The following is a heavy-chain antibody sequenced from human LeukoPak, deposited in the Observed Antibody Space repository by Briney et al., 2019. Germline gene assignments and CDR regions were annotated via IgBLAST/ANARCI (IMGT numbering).Heavy chain of an antibody. J-gene: IGHJ3*02. CDR3: AGPLSIAARELGAFDI. D-gene: IGHD6-6*01. CDR2: IKQDGSEK. Sequence: GGSLRLSCAASGFTFSSYWMSWVRQAPGKGLEWVANIKQDGSEKYYVDSVKGRFTTSRDNAKNSLYLQMNSLRAEDTAVYYRAGPLSIAARELGAFDIWGQGTMVTVSS. V-gene: IGHV3-7*01. CDR1: GFTFSSYW.